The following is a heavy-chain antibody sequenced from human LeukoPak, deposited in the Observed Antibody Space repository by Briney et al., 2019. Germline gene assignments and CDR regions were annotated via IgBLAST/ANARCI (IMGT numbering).Heavy chain of an antibody. CDR2: ISGSGDTT. CDR1: GLTFSSYA. CDR3: AKDRISTSGTVDY. V-gene: IGHV3-23*01. D-gene: IGHD6-13*01. Sequence: GGSLRLSCAASGLTFSSYAMTWVRKAPGKGLEWVSGISGSGDTTYYADSVKGRFTISRDNSKNTLYLQMNSLRAEDTAIYYCAKDRISTSGTVDYWGQGTLVTVSS. J-gene: IGHJ4*02.